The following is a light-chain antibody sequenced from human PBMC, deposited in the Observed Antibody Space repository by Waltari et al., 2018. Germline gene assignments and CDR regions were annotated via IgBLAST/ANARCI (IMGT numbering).Light chain of an antibody. CDR3: FATDSSGNHRKV. V-gene: IGLV3-10*01. CDR2: DYI. Sequence: SHELTQPPSVSVSPGHTARITCSGDALPKRYPYWYQQKSGQAPVLVIYDYIKRPAGIPERFSGSSSGTMATLTINGAQVEDEADYYWFATDSSGNHRKVFGGGTKLTVL. J-gene: IGLJ2*01. CDR1: ALPKRY.